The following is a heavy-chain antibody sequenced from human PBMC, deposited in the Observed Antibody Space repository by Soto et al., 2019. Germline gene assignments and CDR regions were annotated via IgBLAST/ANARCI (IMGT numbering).Heavy chain of an antibody. CDR1: GFTFSSYW. V-gene: IGHV3-74*03. CDR2: INSDGRSE. CDR3: ASLNYYDNSGSIYYYFDY. Sequence: PGGSLRLSCAASGFTFSSYWMQWVRQAPGQGLVWVSSINSDGRSEKYADSVKGRFTISRDNAKNTLYLQMNNLRDEDTAVYFCASLNYYDNSGSIYYYFDYWGLGALVTAPQ. J-gene: IGHJ4*02. D-gene: IGHD3-22*01.